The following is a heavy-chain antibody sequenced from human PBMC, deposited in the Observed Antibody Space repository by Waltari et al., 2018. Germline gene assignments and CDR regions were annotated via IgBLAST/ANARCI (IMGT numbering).Heavy chain of an antibody. Sequence: QLQLQESGPGLVKPSETLSLSCTVSGGSLRSSGFYWGWIRQSPGKGLEWIGGVYYSGASYYNPSLESRVTMSIDTSKRHFSLRLTSVTVADTAVYYCVRPERGSYYYFDSWGQGTLVIVSS. D-gene: IGHD3-16*01. CDR1: GGSLRSSGFY. CDR3: VRPERGSYYYFDS. CDR2: VYYSGAS. V-gene: IGHV4-39*02. J-gene: IGHJ4*02.